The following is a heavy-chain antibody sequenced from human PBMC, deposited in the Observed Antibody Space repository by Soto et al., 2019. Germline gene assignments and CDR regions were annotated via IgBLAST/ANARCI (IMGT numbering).Heavy chain of an antibody. CDR1: GFTFSSYW. Sequence: GGSLRLSCGASGFTFSSYWMSWVRQAPGKGLEWVANIKQDGSEKYYVDSVKGRFTISRDNARNSLFLQMNSLKTEDTAVYYCTTDSTEPYWGQGTLVTVSS. D-gene: IGHD1-1*01. CDR3: TTDSTEPY. V-gene: IGHV3-7*03. J-gene: IGHJ4*02. CDR2: IKQDGSEK.